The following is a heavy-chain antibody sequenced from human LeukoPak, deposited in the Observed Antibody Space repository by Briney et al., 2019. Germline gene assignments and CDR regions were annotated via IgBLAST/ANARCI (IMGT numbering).Heavy chain of an antibody. D-gene: IGHD6-13*01. CDR2: MNPYSGNT. J-gene: IGHJ4*02. CDR1: GYTFTSYD. V-gene: IGHV1-8*01. CDR3: ARGDYSSSPLDY. Sequence: ASVKVSCKASGYTFTSYDINWVRQATGQGLEWMGWMNPYSGNTGYAQKFQGRVTMTRNTSISTAYMELSSLRSEDTAVYYCARGDYSSSPLDYWGQGTLVTVSS.